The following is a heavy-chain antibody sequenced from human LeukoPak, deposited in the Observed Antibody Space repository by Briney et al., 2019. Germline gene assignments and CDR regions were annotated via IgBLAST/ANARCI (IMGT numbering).Heavy chain of an antibody. CDR3: AKDQRLVFSTYFDY. CDR2: IRYDGSNK. V-gene: IGHV3-30*02. D-gene: IGHD6-19*01. J-gene: IGHJ4*02. Sequence: GGSLRLSCAASGFTFSSYGMHWVRQAPGKGLEWVAFIRYDGSNKYYADSVKGRFTISRDNSENTLYLQMNSLRAEDTAVYYCAKDQRLVFSTYFDYWGQGTLVTVSS. CDR1: GFTFSSYG.